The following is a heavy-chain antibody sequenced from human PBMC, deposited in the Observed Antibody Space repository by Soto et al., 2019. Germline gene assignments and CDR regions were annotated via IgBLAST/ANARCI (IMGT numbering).Heavy chain of an antibody. V-gene: IGHV4-34*01. CDR3: ARGGAAAGTSGIIGERYGMDV. CDR1: GGSFSGYC. CDR2: INHSGIT. Sequence: PSETLSLTCAVYGGSFSGYCWSWIRQPPGKGLEWIGEINHSGITNYNPSLKSRVTISVDTSKNQFSLKLSSVTAADTAVYYCARGGAAAGTSGIIGERYGMDVWGQGTTIAVSS. J-gene: IGHJ6*02. D-gene: IGHD6-13*01.